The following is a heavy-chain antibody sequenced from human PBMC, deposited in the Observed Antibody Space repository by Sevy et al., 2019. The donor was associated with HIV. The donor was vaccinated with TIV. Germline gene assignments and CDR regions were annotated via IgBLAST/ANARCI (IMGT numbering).Heavy chain of an antibody. CDR3: AKDQLYDTSFFDY. Sequence: GGSLRLSCAASGFTFSIYAMSWVRQAPGKRLDWVSGISGSVGSTYYADSVKGRFTISRDNSKNTLYLQMNSLRAEDTAVYYCAKDQLYDTSFFDYWGQGTLVTVSS. V-gene: IGHV3-23*01. CDR1: GFTFSIYA. J-gene: IGHJ4*02. D-gene: IGHD3-22*01. CDR2: ISGSVGST.